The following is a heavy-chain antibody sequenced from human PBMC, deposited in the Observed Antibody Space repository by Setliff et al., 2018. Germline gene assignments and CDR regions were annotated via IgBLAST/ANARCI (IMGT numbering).Heavy chain of an antibody. V-gene: IGHV1-46*01. D-gene: IGHD5-12*01. CDR2: INPGGGST. Sequence: ASVKVSCKASGYTFTNHYMHWVRQAPGQGLEWMGMINPGGGSTTYAQKFQGRVTMTRDTSTSTVYMELSSLRSEDTAVYYCARERGDIVSTTSYYYYMDVWGKGTTVTVSS. J-gene: IGHJ6*03. CDR1: GYTFTNHY. CDR3: ARERGDIVSTTSYYYYMDV.